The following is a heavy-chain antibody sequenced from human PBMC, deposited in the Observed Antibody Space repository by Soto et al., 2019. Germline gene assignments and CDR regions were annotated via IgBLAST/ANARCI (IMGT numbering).Heavy chain of an antibody. CDR3: ASGGGGNSAEVFGY. J-gene: IGHJ4*02. D-gene: IGHD2-21*02. CDR1: GGSFSGYY. V-gene: IGHV4-34*01. Sequence: SETLSLTCAVYGGSFSGYYWSWIRQPPGKGLEWIGEINHSGSTNYNPSLKSRVTISVDTSKNQFSLKLSSVTAADTAVYYCASGGGGNSAEVFGYWGQGTLVTVSS. CDR2: INHSGST.